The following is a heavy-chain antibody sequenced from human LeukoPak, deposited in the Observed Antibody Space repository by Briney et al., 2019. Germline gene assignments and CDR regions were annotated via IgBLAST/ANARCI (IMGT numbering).Heavy chain of an antibody. CDR1: GFTFSSYA. J-gene: IGHJ4*02. D-gene: IGHD2-15*01. CDR2: ISGSGGST. V-gene: IGHV3-23*01. CDR3: AKGVSGKGVAWYFDY. Sequence: GGSLRLSCAASGFTFSSYAMSWVRQAPGKGLEWVSAISGSGGSTYYADSVKGRFTISRDNSKNTLYLQMNSLRAEDAAVYYCAKGVSGKGVAWYFDYWGQGTLVTVSS.